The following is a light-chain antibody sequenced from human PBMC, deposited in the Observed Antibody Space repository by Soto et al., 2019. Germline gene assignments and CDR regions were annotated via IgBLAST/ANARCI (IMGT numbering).Light chain of an antibody. CDR1: SSNIGAAYA. CDR3: QSYDSSLSGFYV. J-gene: IGLJ1*01. V-gene: IGLV1-40*01. Sequence: QAVVTQPPSVSGAPGQRVTISCTGSSSNIGAAYAVNWYQQVPGTAPKLLIYANRDRPSGVPDRFSGSKSGTSASLAITGLQAEDEADYYCQSYDSSLSGFYVFGTGTKLTVL. CDR2: ANR.